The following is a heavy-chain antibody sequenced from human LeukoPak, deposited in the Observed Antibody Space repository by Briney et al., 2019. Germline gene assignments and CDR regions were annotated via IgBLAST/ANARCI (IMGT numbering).Heavy chain of an antibody. D-gene: IGHD3-10*01. CDR2: IIGSGGTT. J-gene: IGHJ4*02. CDR1: GFSFSNYG. V-gene: IGHV3-23*01. Sequence: GGSLRLSCAASGFSFSNYGMNWVRQAPGKGLEWVSGIIGSGGTTYYADSVKGRFTISRDNSKNTLYLQMNSLRAEDTAVYYCARKYYYGSGSYLSFDYWGQGTLVTVSS. CDR3: ARKYYYGSGSYLSFDY.